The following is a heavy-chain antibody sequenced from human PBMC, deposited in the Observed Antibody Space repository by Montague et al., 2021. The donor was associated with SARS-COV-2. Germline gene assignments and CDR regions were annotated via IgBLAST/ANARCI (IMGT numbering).Heavy chain of an antibody. CDR2: INHSGIT. CDR3: ARWDPYTLTLLGLCGKSDSDY. V-gene: IGHV4-34*01. CDR1: GGSFSGYY. Sequence: SETLSLTCAVYGGSFSGYYWSWIRQSPGKGLERIAEINHSGITNYNFTPPLRSRITISVDTTKSQFPLMLSSVTAAATGVYYCARWDPYTLTLLGLCGKSDSDYWGQGTLVTVSS. J-gene: IGHJ4*02. D-gene: IGHD3-9*01.